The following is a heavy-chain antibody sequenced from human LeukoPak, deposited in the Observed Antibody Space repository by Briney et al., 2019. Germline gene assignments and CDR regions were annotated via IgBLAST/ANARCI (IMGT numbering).Heavy chain of an antibody. D-gene: IGHD6-13*01. V-gene: IGHV3-33*06. CDR3: ANAIAGLPPGRDY. Sequence: PGGSLRLSCAASGFTFSSYGMHWVRQAPGKGLEWVAVIWYDGSNKYYADSVKGRFTISRDNSKNTLYLQMNSLRAEDTAVYYCANAIAGLPPGRDYWGQGTLVTVSS. CDR2: IWYDGSNK. J-gene: IGHJ4*02. CDR1: GFTFSSYG.